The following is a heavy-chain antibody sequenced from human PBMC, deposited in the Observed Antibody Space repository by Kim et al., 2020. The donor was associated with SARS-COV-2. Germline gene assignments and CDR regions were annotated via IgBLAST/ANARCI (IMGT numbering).Heavy chain of an antibody. CDR1: GFTFSSYS. J-gene: IGHJ4*02. V-gene: IGHV3-21*01. CDR3: ARRGRSIAAAGQGLPY. CDR2: ISSSSSYI. Sequence: GGSLRLSCAASGFTFSSYSMNWVRQAPGKGLEWVSSISSSSSYIYYADSVKGRFTISRDNAKNSLYLQMNSLRAEDTAVYYCARRGRSIAAAGQGLPYWGQGTLVTVSS. D-gene: IGHD6-13*01.